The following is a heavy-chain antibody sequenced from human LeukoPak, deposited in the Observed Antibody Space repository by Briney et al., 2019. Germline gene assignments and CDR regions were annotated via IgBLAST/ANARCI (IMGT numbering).Heavy chain of an antibody. CDR2: ISYDGNNK. V-gene: IGHV3-30*18. CDR1: GFTFSSYG. Sequence: GRSLRPSCEASGFTFSSYGVFWVRQAPGKGLEWVAVISYDGNNKHYADSVKGRFTISRDNSKNTVFLQMNSLRAEDTALYYCAKARSRGYTATYFDYWGQGILVTVSS. D-gene: IGHD5-18*01. J-gene: IGHJ4*02. CDR3: AKARSRGYTATYFDY.